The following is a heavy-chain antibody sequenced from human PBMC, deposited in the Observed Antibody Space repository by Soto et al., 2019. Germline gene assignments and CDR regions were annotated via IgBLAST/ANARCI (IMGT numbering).Heavy chain of an antibody. CDR1: GFTFDDYA. Sequence: EVQLVESGGGLVQPGRSLRLSCAASGFTFDDYAMHWVRQAPGKGLEWVSGISWNSGSIGYADSVKGRFTISRDNAKNSLYLQMNSLRAEDTALYYCAKDMAPDIVVVVAGGIMNGAFDIWGQGTMVTVSS. CDR2: ISWNSGSI. J-gene: IGHJ3*02. D-gene: IGHD2-15*01. CDR3: AKDMAPDIVVVVAGGIMNGAFDI. V-gene: IGHV3-9*01.